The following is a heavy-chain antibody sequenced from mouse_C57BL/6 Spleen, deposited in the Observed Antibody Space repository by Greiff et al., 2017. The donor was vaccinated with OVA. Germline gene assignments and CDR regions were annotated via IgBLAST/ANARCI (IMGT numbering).Heavy chain of an antibody. V-gene: IGHV1-69*01. J-gene: IGHJ2*01. Sequence: QVQLQQPGAELVMPGASVKLSCKASGYTFTSYWMHWVTQRPGQGLEWIGEIDPSDSYTNYNQKFKGKSTLTVDKSSSTAYMQLSSLTSEDSAVYYCARLGYDYCFDYWGQGTTLTVSS. CDR1: GYTFTSYW. CDR3: ARLGYDYCFDY. CDR2: IDPSDSYT. D-gene: IGHD2-4*01.